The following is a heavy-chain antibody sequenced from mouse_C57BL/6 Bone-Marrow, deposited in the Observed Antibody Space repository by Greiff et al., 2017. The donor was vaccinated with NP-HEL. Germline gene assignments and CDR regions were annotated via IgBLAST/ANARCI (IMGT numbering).Heavy chain of an antibody. CDR1: GYTFTSYW. D-gene: IGHD2-5*01. J-gene: IGHJ4*01. CDR3: AGAYYSNYVGAMDY. V-gene: IGHV1-50*01. CDR2: IDPSDSYT. Sequence: QVQLQQPGAELVKPGASVKLSCKASGYTFTSYWMQWVKQRPGQGLEWIGEIDPSDSYTTYNQKFKGKATLTVDTSSSTAYMQLSSLTSEDSAVYYCAGAYYSNYVGAMDYWGQGTTVTVSS.